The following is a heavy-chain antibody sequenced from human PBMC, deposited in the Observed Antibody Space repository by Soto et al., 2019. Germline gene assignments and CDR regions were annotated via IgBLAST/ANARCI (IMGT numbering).Heavy chain of an antibody. CDR3: VRAIAAADSA. J-gene: IGHJ1*01. Sequence: ESGGGLVQPGGSLRLSCAASGFTFSNYWMSWVRQAPGKGLEWVANIKQDGSIKYYVDSVKGRFTISRDNAENSLFLQMNSLRAEDTGVYYCVRAIAAADSAWGQGTLVTVSS. D-gene: IGHD6-13*01. CDR1: GFTFSNYW. V-gene: IGHV3-7*01. CDR2: IKQDGSIK.